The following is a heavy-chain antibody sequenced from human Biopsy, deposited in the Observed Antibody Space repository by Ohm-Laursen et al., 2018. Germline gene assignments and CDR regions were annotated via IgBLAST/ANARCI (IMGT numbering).Heavy chain of an antibody. D-gene: IGHD3-10*01. Sequence: SLRLSCAASGFTFGDYAMNWVRQAPGKGLQWVSTISGSGTTTYYTDSVKGRFTTSRDNSKNTLYLQMNSLRPEDTAVYYCAKQEGVAYGDIDYWGQGTLVTVSS. CDR2: ISGSGTTT. J-gene: IGHJ4*02. V-gene: IGHV3-23*01. CDR1: GFTFGDYA. CDR3: AKQEGVAYGDIDY.